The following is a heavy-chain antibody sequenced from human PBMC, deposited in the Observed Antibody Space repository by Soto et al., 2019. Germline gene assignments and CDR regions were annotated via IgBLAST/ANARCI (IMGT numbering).Heavy chain of an antibody. CDR1: EFTFSDYY. CDR2: XXXSXSXX. Sequence: PGGSMRISCAASEFTFSDYYISWIRKAPGKGLEXVSYXXXSXSXXXYXXXXKGRFTISRDNAKNSLYLQMNSLRAEDTAVYYCARDWVAAAGFDPWGQGTLVTESS. V-gene: IGHV3-11*06. CDR3: ARDWVAAAGFDP. D-gene: IGHD6-13*01. J-gene: IGHJ5*02.